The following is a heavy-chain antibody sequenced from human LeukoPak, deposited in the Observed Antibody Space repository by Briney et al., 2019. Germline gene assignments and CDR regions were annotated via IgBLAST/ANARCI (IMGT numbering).Heavy chain of an antibody. D-gene: IGHD6-19*01. CDR1: GFTFDDYG. J-gene: IGHJ3*02. V-gene: IGHV3-20*04. Sequence: PGGSLRLSCAASGFTFDDYGMSWVRQAPGKGLEWVSGINWNGGSTGYADSVKGRFTISRDNSKNTLYLQMNRLRAEDTAVYYCARKARNIRGSGLPYGAFDIWGQGTMVTVSS. CDR2: INWNGGST. CDR3: ARKARNIRGSGLPYGAFDI.